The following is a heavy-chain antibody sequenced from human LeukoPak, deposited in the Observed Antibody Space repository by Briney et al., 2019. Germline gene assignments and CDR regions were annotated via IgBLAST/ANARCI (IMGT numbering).Heavy chain of an antibody. CDR2: INPRGGST. D-gene: IGHD4-23*01. J-gene: IGHJ4*02. V-gene: IGHV1-46*01. CDR3: ARVGITAATADY. CDR1: GYTFTSYY. Sequence: ASVTVSCKASGYTFTSYYMHWVRQAPGQGPEWMGIINPRGGSTDYAQKFQGRVTMTSDTSTSTVYMELHSLRSEDTAVYFCARVGITAATADYWGQGTLVTVSS.